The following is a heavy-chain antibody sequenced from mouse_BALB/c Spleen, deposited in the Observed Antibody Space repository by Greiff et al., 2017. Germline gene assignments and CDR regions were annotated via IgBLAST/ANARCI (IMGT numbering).Heavy chain of an antibody. Sequence: EVQLVESGGGLVKPGGSLKLSCAASGFTFSSYAMSWVRQTPEKRLEWVASISSGGSTYYPDSVKGRFTISRDNARNILYLQMSSLRSEDTAMYYCARAYYGSSYSYYFDYWGQGTTLTVSS. CDR2: ISSGGST. CDR3: ARAYYGSSYSYYFDY. CDR1: GFTFSSYA. J-gene: IGHJ2*01. D-gene: IGHD1-1*01. V-gene: IGHV5-6-5*01.